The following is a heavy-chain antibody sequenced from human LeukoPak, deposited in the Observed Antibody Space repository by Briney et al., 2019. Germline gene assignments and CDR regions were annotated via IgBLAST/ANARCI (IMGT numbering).Heavy chain of an antibody. CDR2: INHSGST. CDR1: GGSFSGYY. J-gene: IGHJ4*02. D-gene: IGHD2-8*01. Sequence: SETLSLTCAVYGGSFSGYYWSWIRQPPGKGLEWIGEINHSGSTNYNPFLKSRVTISVDTSKNQFSLKLSSVTAADTAVYYCASAWSLDYWGRGTLVTVSS. CDR3: ASAWSLDY. V-gene: IGHV4-34*01.